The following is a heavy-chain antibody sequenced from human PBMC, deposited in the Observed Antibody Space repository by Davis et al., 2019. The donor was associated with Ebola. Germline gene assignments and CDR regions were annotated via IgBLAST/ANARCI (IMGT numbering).Heavy chain of an antibody. CDR2: IKQDGREK. CDR3: ARGGVGGWQYNWFDL. J-gene: IGHJ5*01. D-gene: IGHD6-19*01. V-gene: IGHV3-7*03. CDR1: GFTFSSFW. Sequence: PGGSLRLSCVASGFTFSSFWMSWVRQAPGKGLEWVANIKQDGREKFYVDSVKDRITVSRDKAKKSLYLEIHGLRVEDTAVYSCARGGVGGWQYNWFDLWGQGTLVTVPS.